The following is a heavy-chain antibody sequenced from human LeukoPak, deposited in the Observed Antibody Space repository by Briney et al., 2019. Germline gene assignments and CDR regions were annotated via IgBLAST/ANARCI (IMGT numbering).Heavy chain of an antibody. J-gene: IGHJ4*02. CDR1: GGSISSYY. Sequence: PSETLSLTCTVSGGSISSYYWSWIRQPPRKGLEWIGYIYYSGSTNYNPSLKSRVTISVDTSKNQFSLKLSSVTAADTAVYYCARHVSSGLPDYWGQGTLVTVSS. D-gene: IGHD6-19*01. CDR3: ARHVSSGLPDY. V-gene: IGHV4-59*01. CDR2: IYYSGST.